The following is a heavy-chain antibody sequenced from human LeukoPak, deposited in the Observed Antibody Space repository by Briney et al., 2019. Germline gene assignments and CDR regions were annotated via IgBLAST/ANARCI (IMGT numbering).Heavy chain of an antibody. CDR2: ISSSSSYI. J-gene: IGHJ4*02. D-gene: IGHD1-26*01. Sequence: PGGSLRLSCAASGFTFSSYSMSWVRQAPGKGLEWVSSISSSSSYIYYADSVKGRFTISRDNAKNSLYLQMNSLRAEDTAVYYCARYLPDRRWDAAYYFDYWGQGTLVTVSS. CDR1: GFTFSSYS. V-gene: IGHV3-21*01. CDR3: ARYLPDRRWDAAYYFDY.